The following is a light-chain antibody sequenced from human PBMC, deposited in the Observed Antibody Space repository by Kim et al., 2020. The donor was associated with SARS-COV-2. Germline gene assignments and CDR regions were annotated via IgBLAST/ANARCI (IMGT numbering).Light chain of an antibody. Sequence: ASVKFTGTRSSGHSSYAIAWHQQQPEKGPRYLMKLNSDGSHSKGDGIPDRFSGSSSGAERYLTISSLQSEDEADYYCQTWGTGIHVFGTGTKVTVL. J-gene: IGLJ1*01. CDR2: LNSDGSH. V-gene: IGLV4-69*01. CDR1: SGHSSYA. CDR3: QTWGTGIHV.